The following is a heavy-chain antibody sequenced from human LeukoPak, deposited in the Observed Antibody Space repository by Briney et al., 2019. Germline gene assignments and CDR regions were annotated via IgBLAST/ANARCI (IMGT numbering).Heavy chain of an antibody. CDR1: GYTFTSYG. CDR2: ISAYNGNT. CDR3: ARSNWSKEYNWFDP. D-gene: IGHD1-1*01. Sequence: GASVKVSCEASGYTFTSYGISWVRQAPGQGLEWMGWISAYNGNTNYAQKLQGRVTMTTDTSTSTAYMELRSLRSDDTAVYYCARSNWSKEYNWFDPWGQGTLVTVSS. J-gene: IGHJ5*02. V-gene: IGHV1-18*01.